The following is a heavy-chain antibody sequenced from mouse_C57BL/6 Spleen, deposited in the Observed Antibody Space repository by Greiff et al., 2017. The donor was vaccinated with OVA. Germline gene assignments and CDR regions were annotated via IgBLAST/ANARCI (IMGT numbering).Heavy chain of an antibody. J-gene: IGHJ2*01. V-gene: IGHV3-6*01. D-gene: IGHD2-2*01. CDR1: GYSITSGYY. CDR2: ISYDGSN. CDR3: ARGYGYPYYFDY. Sequence: EVHLVESGPGLVKPSQSLSLTCSVTGYSITSGYYWNWIRQFPGNKLEWMGYISYDGSNNYNPSLKNRISITRDTSKNQFFLKLNSVTTEDTATYYCARGYGYPYYFDYWGQGTTLTVSS.